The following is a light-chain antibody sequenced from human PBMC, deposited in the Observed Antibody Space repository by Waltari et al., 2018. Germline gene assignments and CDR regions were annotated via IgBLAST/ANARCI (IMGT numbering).Light chain of an antibody. CDR3: QQSYSTRLT. Sequence: DIQMTQSPSSLSASVGDRVTITCRASKSISSYLNWYQQKPGKAPKLLIDAASSLQSGVPSRLRGSGSGTDFTLTISSLQPEVFATYYCQQSYSTRLTFGGGTKGEIK. J-gene: IGKJ4*01. CDR1: KSISSY. CDR2: AAS. V-gene: IGKV1-39*01.